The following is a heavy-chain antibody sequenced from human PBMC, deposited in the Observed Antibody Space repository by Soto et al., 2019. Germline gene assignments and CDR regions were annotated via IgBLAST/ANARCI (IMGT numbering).Heavy chain of an antibody. CDR3: TTGWTATNYYYGMDV. Sequence: GGSLRLSCAASGFTFSNAWMSWVRQAPGKGLEWVGRIKSKTDGGTTDYAAPVKGRFTISRDDSKNTLYLQMNSLKTEDTAVYYCTTGWTATNYYYGMDVWGQGTTVTVSS. CDR2: IKSKTDGGTT. V-gene: IGHV3-15*01. D-gene: IGHD6-25*01. J-gene: IGHJ6*02. CDR1: GFTFSNAW.